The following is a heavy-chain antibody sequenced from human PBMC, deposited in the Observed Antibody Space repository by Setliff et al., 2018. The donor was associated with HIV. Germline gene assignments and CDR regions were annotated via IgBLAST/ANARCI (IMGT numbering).Heavy chain of an antibody. CDR1: GYTFSTYS. J-gene: IGHJ5*02. CDR2: INTHNGNT. CDR3: ARHPMSPFLEWYSSHSGSGP. D-gene: IGHD3-3*02. V-gene: IGHV1-18*01. Sequence: ASVKVSCKASGYTFSTYSITWVRQAPGQGLEWMGWINTHNGNTNYAQKFQGRVTMTTDTSTSTAYMELRNLRSDDTAVYYCARHPMSPFLEWYSSHSGSGPWGQGTLVTVSS.